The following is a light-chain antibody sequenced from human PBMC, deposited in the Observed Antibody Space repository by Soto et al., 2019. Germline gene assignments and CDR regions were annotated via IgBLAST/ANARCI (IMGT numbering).Light chain of an antibody. V-gene: IGKV2D-29*02. Sequence: DVVMTQTPLSLSVAPGQPASISCKSSQSLLHITGETFLFWYLQKPGQSPQLLIYEVSTRVSGVPDRFSVSGSGTDFTPEISRVETDDVGIYYCMQSTQLPPTFGQGTRLGIE. J-gene: IGKJ5*01. CDR1: QSLLHITGETF. CDR2: EVS. CDR3: MQSTQLPPT.